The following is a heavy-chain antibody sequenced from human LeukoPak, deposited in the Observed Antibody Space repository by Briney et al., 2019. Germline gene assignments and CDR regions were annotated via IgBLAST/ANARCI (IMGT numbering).Heavy chain of an antibody. CDR3: ARDLGDYYDSSGRTFDY. CDR2: ISAYNGNT. D-gene: IGHD3-22*01. V-gene: IGHV1-18*01. CDR1: GYTFTSYG. J-gene: IGHJ4*02. Sequence: ASVKVSCKASGYTFTSYGISWVRQAPGQGLEWMGWISAYNGNTNYAQKLQGRVTMTTDTSTSTAYMELRSLRSDDTAVYYCARDLGDYYDSSGRTFDYWGQGTLLTVSS.